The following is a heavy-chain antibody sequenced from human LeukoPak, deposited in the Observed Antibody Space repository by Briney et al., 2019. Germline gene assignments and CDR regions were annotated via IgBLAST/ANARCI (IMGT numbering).Heavy chain of an antibody. J-gene: IGHJ4*02. Sequence: SETLSLTCAVYGGSFSGYYWSWIRQPPGKGLERIGGINHSGSTNYNPYLKSRVTISVDASKNHFSLKLSSVAAADTAVYYCARGPPNTIVATTPLYFDYWGQGTLVTVSS. D-gene: IGHD5-12*01. CDR2: INHSGST. V-gene: IGHV4-34*01. CDR3: ARGPPNTIVATTPLYFDY. CDR1: GGSFSGYY.